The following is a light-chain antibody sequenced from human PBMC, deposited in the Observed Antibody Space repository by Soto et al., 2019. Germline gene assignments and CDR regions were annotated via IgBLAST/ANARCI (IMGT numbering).Light chain of an antibody. J-gene: IGLJ1*01. V-gene: IGLV2-23*03. CDR1: SSDVGSYNL. Sequence: QSVLTQPASVSGSPGQSITISCTGTSSDVGSYNLVSWYQQHPGKDPKLMLYEGSKRPSGVSNRFSGSKSGNTASLTISGLQAEDEADYYCCSYAGSSTFFYVFGTGTKVTVL. CDR2: EGS. CDR3: CSYAGSSTFFYV.